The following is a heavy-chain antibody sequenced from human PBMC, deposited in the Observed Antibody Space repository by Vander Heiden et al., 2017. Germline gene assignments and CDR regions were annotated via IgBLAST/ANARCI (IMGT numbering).Heavy chain of an antibody. V-gene: IGHV3-23*01. CDR1: GFTFSSYA. D-gene: IGHD5-12*01. J-gene: IGHJ4*02. CDR3: AKNLPSVEMATIPFDY. Sequence: VHLFLSGGGLVQPGGSLRLSCAASGFTFSSYAMGGVRQARGKGMEWVSAIRGSGGSTYYADSVKGRFTISRDNSKNTLYLQMNSLRAEDTAVYYCAKNLPSVEMATIPFDYWGQGTLVTVSS. CDR2: IRGSGGST.